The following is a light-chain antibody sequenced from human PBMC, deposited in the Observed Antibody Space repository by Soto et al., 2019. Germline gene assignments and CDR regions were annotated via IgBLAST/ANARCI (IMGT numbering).Light chain of an antibody. V-gene: IGKV1-5*01. CDR2: DIS. CDR1: QSVGHW. J-gene: IGKJ4*01. CDR3: QQYQDYFT. Sequence: DIQMTQSPSTLSASVGDRVTVTCRASQSVGHWVAWYQQKTGQAPKLLISDISKLQSGVPSRFSGGGFGTDFTLTISSLQPDDLATYYCQQYQDYFTFGGGTKVEI.